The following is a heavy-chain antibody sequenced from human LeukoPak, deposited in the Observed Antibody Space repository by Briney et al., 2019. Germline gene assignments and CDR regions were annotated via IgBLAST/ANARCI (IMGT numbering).Heavy chain of an antibody. V-gene: IGHV4-61*01. J-gene: IGHJ4*02. Sequence: SETLSLTCTVSGVSVSSGSYYWSWIRQPPGKGLEWIGYIYYGGSTNYNPSLKSRVTISVDTSKNQFSLNLSSVTAADTAVYYCARGLSSWTVDYWGQGTLVTVSS. CDR1: GVSVSSGSYY. CDR2: IYYGGST. CDR3: ARGLSSWTVDY. D-gene: IGHD6-13*01.